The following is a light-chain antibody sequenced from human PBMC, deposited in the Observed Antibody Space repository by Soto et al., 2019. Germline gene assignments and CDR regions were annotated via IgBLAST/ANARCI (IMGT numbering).Light chain of an antibody. CDR3: QHYNSYSEA. V-gene: IGKV1-5*03. J-gene: IGKJ1*01. Sequence: DIQMTQSPSTLSASVGDRVTITCRASQTISSWLCWYQQKPGKAHKFMIYTASTLKSGVPSRLGGSSSGNEFTLTISRLQPDDVATYYRQHYNSYSEAFGQGTKVDIK. CDR2: TAS. CDR1: QTISSW.